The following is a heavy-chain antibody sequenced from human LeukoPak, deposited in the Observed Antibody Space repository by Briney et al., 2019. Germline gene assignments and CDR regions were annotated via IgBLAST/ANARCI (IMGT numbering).Heavy chain of an antibody. Sequence: SETLSLTCAVYGGSFSGYYWSWIRQPPGKGLEWIGEINHSGSTNYNPSLKSRVTISVDTSKNQFSLRLSSVTAADTAVYYCARGGDIAYYFDYWGQGTLVTVSS. CDR2: INHSGST. CDR3: ARGGDIAYYFDY. CDR1: GGSFSGYY. J-gene: IGHJ4*02. V-gene: IGHV4-34*01. D-gene: IGHD2-15*01.